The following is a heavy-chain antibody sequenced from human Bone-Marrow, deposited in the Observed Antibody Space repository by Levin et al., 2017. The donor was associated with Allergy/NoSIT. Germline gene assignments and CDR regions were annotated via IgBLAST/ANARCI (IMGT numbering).Heavy chain of an antibody. CDR3: AMGRLQYYFDY. CDR2: IVPALRAA. J-gene: IGHJ4*02. Sequence: VASVKVSCKASGGTFSTHVISWLRQAPGQGLEWMGGIVPALRAANSAQKFQGRVTVTADESTRTAYMELSSLTSEDTAVYFCAMGRLQYYFDYWGQGTLVTVSS. D-gene: IGHD4-11*01. CDR1: GGTFSTHV. V-gene: IGHV1-69*13.